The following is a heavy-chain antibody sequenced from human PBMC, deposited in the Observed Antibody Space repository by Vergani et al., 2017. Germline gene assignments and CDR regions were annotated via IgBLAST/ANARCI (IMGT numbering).Heavy chain of an antibody. V-gene: IGHV1-18*01. CDR2: IRPYTGHT. D-gene: IGHD1-1*01. CDR1: SHTFQTYG. Sequence: QVQLVQSGAELKKPGASVSVSCKGSSHTFQTYGISWVRQVPGKGLEWMAWIRPYTGHTNYAQKFQDRVTMTADTSTNTAYMGLRSLRSDDTAVYFCARVAPSNSEVTPTAFDVWGQGTMVTVSS. J-gene: IGHJ3*01. CDR3: ARVAPSNSEVTPTAFDV.